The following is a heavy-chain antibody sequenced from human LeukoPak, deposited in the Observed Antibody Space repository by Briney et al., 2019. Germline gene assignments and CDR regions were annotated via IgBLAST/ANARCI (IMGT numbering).Heavy chain of an antibody. Sequence: SETLSLTCTVSGGSISSYYWSWIRQPPGKGLEWIGYIYYSGSTNYNPSLKSRVTISVDTSKNQFSLKLSSVTAADTAVYYCARARAVIAAAGTNGFDYWGQGTLVTVSS. J-gene: IGHJ4*02. CDR1: GGSISSYY. CDR3: ARARAVIAAAGTNGFDY. CDR2: IYYSGST. V-gene: IGHV4-59*01. D-gene: IGHD6-13*01.